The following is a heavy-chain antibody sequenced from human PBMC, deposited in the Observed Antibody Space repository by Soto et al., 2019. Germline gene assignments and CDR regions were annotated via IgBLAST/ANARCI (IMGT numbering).Heavy chain of an antibody. CDR3: AREGGIAAAGTDYYYYMDV. CDR2: IYYSGST. CDR1: GGSISSGGYY. V-gene: IGHV4-31*03. Sequence: QVQLQESGPGLVKPSQTLSLTCTVSGGSISSGGYYWSWIRQHPGKGLEWIGYIYYSGSTYSDPSLKSRVTISVDTSKNQFSLKLSSVTAAGTAVYYCAREGGIAAAGTDYYYYMDVWGKGTTVTVSS. J-gene: IGHJ6*03. D-gene: IGHD6-13*01.